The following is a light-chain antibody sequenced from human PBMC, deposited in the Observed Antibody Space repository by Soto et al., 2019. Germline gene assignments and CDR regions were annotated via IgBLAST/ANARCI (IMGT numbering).Light chain of an antibody. CDR1: QTISSW. J-gene: IGKJ1*01. CDR2: KAS. Sequence: DIPMTQSPSTLSGSVGDRVTITCRASQTISSWLAWYQQKPGKAPKLLIYKASTLKSGVPSRFSGSGSGTEFPLTISSLQPDDFATYNCQHYNSYSGAFGQGPKVELK. V-gene: IGKV1-5*03. CDR3: QHYNSYSGA.